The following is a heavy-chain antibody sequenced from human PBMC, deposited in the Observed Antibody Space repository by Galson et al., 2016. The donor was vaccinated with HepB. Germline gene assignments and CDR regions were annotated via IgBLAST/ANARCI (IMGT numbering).Heavy chain of an antibody. CDR2: ISSSSSYI. V-gene: IGHV3-21*01. D-gene: IGHD4-17*01. Sequence: ALRLSCAASGFTFSSYSMNWVRQAPGKGLEGVSSISSSSSYINYADSVKGRFTISRDNAKNSLYLQLNSLRAEDTAVYYCARAVSWDYGDYAGYWGQGTLVTVSS. J-gene: IGHJ4*02. CDR1: GFTFSSYS. CDR3: ARAVSWDYGDYAGY.